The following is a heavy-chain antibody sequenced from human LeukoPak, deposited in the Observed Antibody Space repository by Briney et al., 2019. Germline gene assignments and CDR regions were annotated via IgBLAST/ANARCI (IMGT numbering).Heavy chain of an antibody. CDR2: IRPTVGTA. CDR1: GGTFSSYA. V-gene: IGHV1-69*13. Sequence: ASVKVSCKASGGTFSSYAFSWVRQAPGQGLEWMGGIRPTVGTANYTLKFQDRVTITADESTNTAYMELRSLRFEDTAVYYCARVTPYYYDSRGYSHYGMDAWGQGTTVIVSS. J-gene: IGHJ6*02. CDR3: ARVTPYYYDSRGYSHYGMDA. D-gene: IGHD3-22*01.